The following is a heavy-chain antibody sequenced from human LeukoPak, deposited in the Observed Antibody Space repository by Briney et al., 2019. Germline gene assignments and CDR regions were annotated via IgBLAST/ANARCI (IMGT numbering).Heavy chain of an antibody. CDR1: GDSMTNYY. J-gene: IGHJ5*01. V-gene: IGHV4-4*07. Sequence: KPSETLSLTCAVSGDSMTNYYWSWIRQPAGQGLERIGHIYVSGRTNYNPSFKSRVSMSIDTSKKQFSLNLTSVSAADTAVYFCARDRWELTPAKGWFDYWGQGTLVTVSS. CDR3: ARDRWELTPAKGWFDY. D-gene: IGHD1-26*01. CDR2: IYVSGRT.